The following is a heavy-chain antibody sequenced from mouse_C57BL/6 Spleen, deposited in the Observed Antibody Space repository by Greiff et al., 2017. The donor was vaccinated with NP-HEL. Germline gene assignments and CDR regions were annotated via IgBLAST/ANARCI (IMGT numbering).Heavy chain of an antibody. Sequence: VQLQQSGPELVKPGDSVKISCKASGYSFTGYFMNWVMQSHGKSLEWIGRINPYNGDTFYNQKFKGKATVTVDKSSSTAHMELRSLTSEDSAVYYCARIYYGNYDLYYFDYWGQGTTLTVSS. V-gene: IGHV1-20*01. CDR3: ARIYYGNYDLYYFDY. CDR1: GYSFTGYF. CDR2: INPYNGDT. D-gene: IGHD2-1*01. J-gene: IGHJ2*01.